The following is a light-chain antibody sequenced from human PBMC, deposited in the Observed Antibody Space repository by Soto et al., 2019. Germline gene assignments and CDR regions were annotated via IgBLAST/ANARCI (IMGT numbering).Light chain of an antibody. V-gene: IGKV3-15*01. J-gene: IGKJ1*01. CDR3: QQYNNWPTWT. Sequence: EIVMTQSPATLSVSPGERATLSCRASQSVSTNLAWYQQRPGQAPRLLIYGISTRATGIPPRFSGSGSGTEFTLTISSLQTQDFAVYYCQQYNNWPTWTFGQGTKVDIK. CDR1: QSVSTN. CDR2: GIS.